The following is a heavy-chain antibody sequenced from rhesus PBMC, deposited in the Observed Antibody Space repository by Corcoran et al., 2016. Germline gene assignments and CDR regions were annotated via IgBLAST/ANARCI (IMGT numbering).Heavy chain of an antibody. CDR2: ISGSSGST. J-gene: IGHJ3*01. D-gene: IGHD6-13*01. CDR3: ARDIPRIAAGRSAFDF. Sequence: QVQLQESGPGLVKPSETLSLTCAVSGGSISSSNWWSWIRQPPGKGLEWIGYISGSSGSTYNNPSLKSRVTISTATSKNQFSLKLSSVTAADTAVYYCARDIPRIAAGRSAFDFWGQGLRVTVSS. V-gene: IGHV4-65*01. CDR1: GGSISSSNW.